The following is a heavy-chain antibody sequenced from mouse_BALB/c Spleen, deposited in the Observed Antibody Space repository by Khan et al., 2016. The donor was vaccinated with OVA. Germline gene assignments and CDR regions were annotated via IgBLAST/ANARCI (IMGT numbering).Heavy chain of an antibody. J-gene: IGHJ1*01. CDR2: VSSGGDNT. V-gene: IGHV5-12-1*01. CDR1: GFAFSSFD. Sequence: DVQLVESGGGLVKPGGSLKLSCTASGFAFSSFDMSWVRQTPEKRLEWVAYVSSGGDNTYSPDTMKGRFTISSDNAKNTLYLQMSSLMSEDTAIYYCTRRPGFFDVWGAGTTVTVSS. CDR3: TRRPGFFDV.